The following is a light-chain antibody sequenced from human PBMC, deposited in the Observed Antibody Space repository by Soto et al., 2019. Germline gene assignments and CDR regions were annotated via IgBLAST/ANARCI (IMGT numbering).Light chain of an antibody. CDR3: AAWDNNLGGPA. Sequence: QSVLTQPPSASGTPGQRVSISCSGSNSNIGSKYVYWYQQLPGTAPKPLMYRNNQRPSGVPDRFSGSKSGTSASLAISGLRSEDEADYYCAAWDNNLGGPAFGGGTKVTVL. CDR1: NSNIGSKY. J-gene: IGLJ2*01. V-gene: IGLV1-47*01. CDR2: RNN.